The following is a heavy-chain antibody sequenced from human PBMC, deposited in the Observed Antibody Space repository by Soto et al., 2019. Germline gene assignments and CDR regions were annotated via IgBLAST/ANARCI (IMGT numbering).Heavy chain of an antibody. CDR2: IYYSGST. J-gene: IGHJ4*02. D-gene: IGHD3-22*01. CDR1: GGSLSSNSYH. Sequence: SEALPLTWSVSGGSLSSNSYHLGLLRHPPRKGLEWIGSIYYSGSTYYNPPLKSRVTISVDTSKNQFSLKLSSVTAADTAVYYCARHDMYYYDSSGRGFDYWGQGTLVTVS. V-gene: IGHV4-39*01. CDR3: ARHDMYYYDSSGRGFDY.